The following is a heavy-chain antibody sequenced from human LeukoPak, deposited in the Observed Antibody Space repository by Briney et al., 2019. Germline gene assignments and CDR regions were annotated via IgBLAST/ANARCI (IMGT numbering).Heavy chain of an antibody. J-gene: IGHJ4*02. V-gene: IGHV3-48*03. CDR1: GFTFSNYE. Sequence: GGSLRLSCAASGFTFSNYEMIWVRQAPGKGLEWVSHISSSGSTINYADSVKGRFTISRDNAKKSLHLQMNSLRVEDTAVYYCATRRGYYWGQGTLVTVSS. CDR3: ATRRGYY. CDR2: ISSSGSTI.